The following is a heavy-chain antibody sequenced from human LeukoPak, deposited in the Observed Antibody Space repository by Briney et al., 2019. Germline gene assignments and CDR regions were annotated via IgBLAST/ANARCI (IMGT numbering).Heavy chain of an antibody. CDR2: IYTSGST. Sequence: PSETLSLTCTVSGGSISSYYWSWIRQPAGKGLEWIGRIYTSGSTNYNPSLKSRVTMSVDTSKNQFSLKLNSVTAADTAVYYCARGKGYCTSTSCGYCSGGSCYAIYYYYYMDVWGKGTTVTVS. D-gene: IGHD2-2*01. V-gene: IGHV4-4*07. CDR3: ARGKGYCTSTSCGYCSGGSCYAIYYYYYMDV. J-gene: IGHJ6*03. CDR1: GGSISSYY.